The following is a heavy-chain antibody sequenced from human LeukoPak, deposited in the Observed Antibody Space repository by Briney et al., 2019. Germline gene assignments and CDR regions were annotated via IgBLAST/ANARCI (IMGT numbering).Heavy chain of an antibody. V-gene: IGHV4-31*03. CDR1: GGSIASGGYY. CDR2: IYYGGRT. D-gene: IGHD3-10*01. J-gene: IGHJ4*02. CDR3: ARTQTYYYGSGSPPGY. Sequence: SQTLSLTCTVSGGSIASGGYYWSWIRQHPGKGLEWIGYIYYGGRTYYNPSLKSRVTISVDTSKNQFSLKMSSVTAADTAVYFCARTQTYYYGSGSPPGYWGQGTLVTVSS.